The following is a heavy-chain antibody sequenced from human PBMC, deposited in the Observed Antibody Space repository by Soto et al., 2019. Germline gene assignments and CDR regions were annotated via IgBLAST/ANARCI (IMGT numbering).Heavy chain of an antibody. Sequence: PSETLSLTCTVSGGSISSYYLSWIRQPPGKGLEWIGYIYYSGSTNYNPSLKSRVTISVDTSKNQFSLKLSSVTAADPAVYYCARVYNWNYDYWGQGTLVTVSS. V-gene: IGHV4-59*01. D-gene: IGHD1-7*01. CDR2: IYYSGST. CDR3: ARVYNWNYDY. CDR1: GGSISSYY. J-gene: IGHJ4*02.